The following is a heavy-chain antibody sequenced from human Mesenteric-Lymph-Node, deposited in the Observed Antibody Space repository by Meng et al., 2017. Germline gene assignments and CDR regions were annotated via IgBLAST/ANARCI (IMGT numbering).Heavy chain of an antibody. CDR3: ARDWARYSYGYFFDY. J-gene: IGHJ4*02. Sequence: ASVKVSCKASGYTFTSYYMHWVRQAPGQGLEWMGIINPSGGSTSYAQKFQGRVTMTRDTSTSTVYMELSSLRSEDTAVYYCARDWARYSYGYFFDYWGQGTLVTVSS. CDR1: GYTFTSYY. CDR2: INPSGGST. D-gene: IGHD5-18*01. V-gene: IGHV1-46*01.